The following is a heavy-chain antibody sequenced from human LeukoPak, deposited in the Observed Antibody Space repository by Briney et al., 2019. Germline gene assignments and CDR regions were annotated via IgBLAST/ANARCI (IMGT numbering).Heavy chain of an antibody. J-gene: IGHJ6*02. CDR1: GGTFSSYA. CDR2: MNPNSGNT. V-gene: IGHV1-8*02. Sequence: ASVKVSCKASGGTFSSYAISWVRQATGQGLEWMGWMNPNSGNTGYAQKFQGRVTMTRNTSISTAYMELSSLRSEDTAVYYCARGITMVRGVIFYVWGQGTTVTVSS. D-gene: IGHD3-10*01. CDR3: ARGITMVRGVIFYV.